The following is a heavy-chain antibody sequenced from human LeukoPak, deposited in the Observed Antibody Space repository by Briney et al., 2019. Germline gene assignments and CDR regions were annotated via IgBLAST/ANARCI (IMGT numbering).Heavy chain of an antibody. CDR1: GFTVSSNY. V-gene: IGHV3-66*01. CDR3: ARDLMSGYPFDY. J-gene: IGHJ4*02. Sequence: GGSLRLSCAASGFTVSSNYMSWVRQAPGKGLEWVSVIYSGGSTYYADSVKGRFTISRDNSKNTLYLQMNSLSAEDTAVYYCARDLMSGYPFDYWGQGTLVTVSS. D-gene: IGHD3-3*01. CDR2: IYSGGST.